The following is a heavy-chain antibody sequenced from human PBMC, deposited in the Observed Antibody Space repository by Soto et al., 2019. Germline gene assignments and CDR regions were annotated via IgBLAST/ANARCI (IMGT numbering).Heavy chain of an antibody. J-gene: IGHJ5*02. CDR3: IRVATAVHP. D-gene: IGHD2-2*01. Sequence: AETLSLTCTVSSVSLSFYYLSWVRQAPGKELEWVFIIYSRGSTNYTPSVQGRFTISRDTSKNKFSFMLNPVTAAATAVYYCIRVATAVHPWGRGVLVTVSS. CDR2: IYSRGST. V-gene: IGHV4-4*08. CDR1: SVSLSFYY.